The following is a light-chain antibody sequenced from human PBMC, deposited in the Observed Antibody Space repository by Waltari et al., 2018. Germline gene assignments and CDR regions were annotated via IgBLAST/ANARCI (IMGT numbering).Light chain of an antibody. J-gene: IGLJ1*01. CDR3: QVWDGFSDHV. CDR1: NIGSKK. CDR2: DDS. Sequence: SYVLTQPPSVSVAPGQTARITCGGNNIGSKKVQWYQQKPGQAPVLVAYDDSDRPSGIPERFSGSNAGNTATLSISRVEAGDEADYYCQVWDGFSDHVFGTGTKVTVL. V-gene: IGLV3-21*02.